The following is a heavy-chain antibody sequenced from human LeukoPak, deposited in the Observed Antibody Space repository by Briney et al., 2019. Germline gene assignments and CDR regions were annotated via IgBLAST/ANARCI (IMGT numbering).Heavy chain of an antibody. Sequence: ETLSLTCTVSGGSISSYYWNWIRQSPGKGLEWIGFVYSSGTTSFNPSLESRVTISLDTSRSQFSLKLRSVTTADTAVYYCARSPGFVDTSTGEWFDPWGPGALVIVSS. J-gene: IGHJ5*02. CDR1: GGSISSYY. V-gene: IGHV4-59*13. CDR3: ARSPGFVDTSTGEWFDP. D-gene: IGHD7-27*01. CDR2: VYSSGTT.